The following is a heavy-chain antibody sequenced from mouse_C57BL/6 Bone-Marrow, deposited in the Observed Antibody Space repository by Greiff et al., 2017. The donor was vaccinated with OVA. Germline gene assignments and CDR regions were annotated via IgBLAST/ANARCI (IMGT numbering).Heavy chain of an antibody. CDR1: GYAFTNYL. D-gene: IGHD1-1*01. V-gene: IGHV1-54*01. CDR2: INPGSGGT. CDR3: ARRDYYGRTGLDY. J-gene: IGHJ2*01. Sequence: QVQLKESGAELVRPGTSVKVSCKASGYAFTNYLIEWVKQRPGQGLEWIGVINPGSGGTNYNEKFKGKATLTADKSSSTAYMQLSSLTSEDSAVDFCARRDYYGRTGLDYWGQGTTLTVSS.